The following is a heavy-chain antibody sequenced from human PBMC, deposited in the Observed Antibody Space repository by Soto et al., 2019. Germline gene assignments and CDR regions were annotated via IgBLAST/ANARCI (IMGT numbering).Heavy chain of an antibody. CDR2: IYKDFT. CDR1: GFTVTDIY. J-gene: IGHJ3*02. V-gene: IGHV3-66*01. CDR3: AREPRYCSGGSCSIMGDAFDI. Sequence: EVQLVESGGGLVQPGGSLRLSCVASGFTVTDIYMNWVRQAPGKGLEWVSVIYKDFTDYADFVKCRFSVSTDSSKNALYLQMDNLRAGDTAVYYCAREPRYCSGGSCSIMGDAFDIWGQGAMVTVSS. D-gene: IGHD2-15*01.